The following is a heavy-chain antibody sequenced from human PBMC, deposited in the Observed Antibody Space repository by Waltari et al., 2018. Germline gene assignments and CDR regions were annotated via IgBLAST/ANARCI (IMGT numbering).Heavy chain of an antibody. Sequence: QVQLQQWGAGLLKPSETLSLTCAVSGGSFSGSYWSWLRQPPGKGLEWIGEINHSGSTNYNPSLKSRVTISVDTSKNQFSLKLSSVTAADTAVYYCARGGPDILTGYYRRDFDYWGQGTLVTVSS. V-gene: IGHV4-34*01. D-gene: IGHD3-9*01. CDR3: ARGGPDILTGYYRRDFDY. CDR2: INHSGST. J-gene: IGHJ4*02. CDR1: GGSFSGSY.